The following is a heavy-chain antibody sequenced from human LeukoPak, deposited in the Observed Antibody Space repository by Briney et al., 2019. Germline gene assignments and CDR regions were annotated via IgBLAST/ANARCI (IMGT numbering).Heavy chain of an antibody. V-gene: IGHV1-8*01. CDR1: GYTFTSYD. CDR2: MNPNSGNT. D-gene: IGHD6-13*01. Sequence: ASVKVSCKASGYTFTSYDINWVRQATGQGLEWMGWMNPNSGNTGYAQKFQGRVTMTRNTSISTAYMELSSLRSEDTAVYYCARGSPGTGQQLEWDFDYWGQGTLVTVSS. J-gene: IGHJ4*02. CDR3: ARGSPGTGQQLEWDFDY.